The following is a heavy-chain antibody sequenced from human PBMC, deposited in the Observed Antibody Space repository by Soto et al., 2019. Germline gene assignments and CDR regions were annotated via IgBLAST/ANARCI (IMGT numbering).Heavy chain of an antibody. D-gene: IGHD3-3*01. V-gene: IGHV3-23*01. J-gene: IGHJ4*02. CDR1: GVSFSSYA. CDR3: AKDPEWLFDGAVAFYFDY. CDR2: IRGSGGST. Sequence: PGGSLGLSCSSSGVSFSSYAISWVRQAPGKGLEWVSAIRGSGGSTYYADSVKGRFTISRDNSKNTLYLQMNSLRAEDTAVSYCAKDPEWLFDGAVAFYFDYWGQGTLVTVSS.